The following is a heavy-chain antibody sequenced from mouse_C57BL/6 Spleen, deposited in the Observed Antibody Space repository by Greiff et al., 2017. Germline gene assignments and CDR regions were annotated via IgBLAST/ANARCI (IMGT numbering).Heavy chain of an antibody. CDR2: IYPRDGST. J-gene: IGHJ3*01. CDR1: GYTFTSYD. D-gene: IGHD1-1*01. CDR3: ATHYYGSSYEGFAY. Sequence: VQLQQSGPELVKPGASVKLSCKASGYTFTSYDINWVKQRPGQGLEWIGWIYPRDGSTQYNEKFKGKATLTVDTSSSTAYMELHSLTSEDSAVYFWATHYYGSSYEGFAYWGQGTLVTVSA. V-gene: IGHV1-85*01.